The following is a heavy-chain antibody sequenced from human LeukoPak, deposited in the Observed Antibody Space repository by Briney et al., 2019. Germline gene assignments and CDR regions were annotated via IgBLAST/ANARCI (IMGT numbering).Heavy chain of an antibody. CDR2: IYYIGSA. J-gene: IGHJ3*02. D-gene: IGHD3-22*01. V-gene: IGHV4-59*01. Sequence: SETLSLTCAVYGGSFSGYYWSWIRQSPGKGLEWIGCIYYIGSANYNPSLKSRVTISVDTSKNKFSLKLSSVTAADTAVYYCARDRRAYYYDSSGYRLDIWGQGTMVTVSS. CDR3: ARDRRAYYYDSSGYRLDI. CDR1: GGSFSGYY.